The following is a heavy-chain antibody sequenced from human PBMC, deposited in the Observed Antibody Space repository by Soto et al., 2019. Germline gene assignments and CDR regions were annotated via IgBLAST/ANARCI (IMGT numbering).Heavy chain of an antibody. CDR3: ARVSTVTTPYYYYYGMDV. V-gene: IGHV4-39*01. D-gene: IGHD4-17*01. Sequence: SETLSLTCTVSGGSISSSSYYWGWMRQPPGKGLEWIGSIYYSGSTYYNPSLKSRVTISVDTSKNQFSLKLSSVTAADTAVYYCARVSTVTTPYYYYYGMDVWGQGTTVTVSS. J-gene: IGHJ6*02. CDR2: IYYSGST. CDR1: GGSISSSSYY.